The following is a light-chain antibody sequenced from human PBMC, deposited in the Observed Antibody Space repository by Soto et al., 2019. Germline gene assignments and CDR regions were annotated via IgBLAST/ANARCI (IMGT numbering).Light chain of an antibody. CDR3: GTWDSSLSAGV. Sequence: QSALTQPPSVSAAPGQKVTISCSGSSSNIENNFVSWYQQLPGTAPKLLIYDNNKRPSGIPDRFSGSKSGTSATLGITGLQTGDEADYYCGTWDSSLSAGVFGGGTKLTVL. CDR2: DNN. CDR1: SSNIENNF. J-gene: IGLJ2*01. V-gene: IGLV1-51*01.